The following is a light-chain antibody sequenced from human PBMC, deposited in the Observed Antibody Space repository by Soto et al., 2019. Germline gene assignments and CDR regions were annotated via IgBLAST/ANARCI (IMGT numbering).Light chain of an antibody. Sequence: DIQMTQSPSSLSASVGDRVTITCRASENIAFYVNWYQQKPGKAPDLLIYAASNLHSGVPSRFSGSGSGTEFTLTVSSLQPEDGATYYCQHSYSTPFSFGPGTKGDIK. J-gene: IGKJ3*01. CDR3: QHSYSTPFS. CDR1: ENIAFY. CDR2: AAS. V-gene: IGKV1-39*01.